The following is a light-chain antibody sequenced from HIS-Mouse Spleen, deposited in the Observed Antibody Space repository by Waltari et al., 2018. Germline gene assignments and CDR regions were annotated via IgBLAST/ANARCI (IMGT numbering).Light chain of an antibody. J-gene: IGLJ1*01. Sequence: QSALTQPASVSGSPGQSITISCTGTSSHVGGYNYVSRYQQHPGKAPKLMIYDVSNRPSGVSNRFSGSKSGNTASLTISGLQAEDEADYYCSSYTSSSTLVVFGTGTKVTVL. CDR2: DVS. V-gene: IGLV2-14*03. CDR3: SSYTSSSTLVV. CDR1: SSHVGGYNY.